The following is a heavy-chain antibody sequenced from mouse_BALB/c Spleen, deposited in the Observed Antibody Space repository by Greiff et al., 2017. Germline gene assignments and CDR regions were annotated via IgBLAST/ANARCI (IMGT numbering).Heavy chain of an antibody. D-gene: IGHD1-1*01. V-gene: IGHV1S137*01. CDR1: GYTFTDYA. Sequence: QVQLQQSGAELVRPGVSVKISCKGSGYTFTDYAMHWVKQSHAKSLEWIGVISTYYGDASYNQKFKGKATMTVDKSSSTAYMELARLTSEDSAIYYCARSSTVVDYFDYWGQGTTLTVSS. J-gene: IGHJ2*01. CDR3: ARSSTVVDYFDY. CDR2: ISTYYGDA.